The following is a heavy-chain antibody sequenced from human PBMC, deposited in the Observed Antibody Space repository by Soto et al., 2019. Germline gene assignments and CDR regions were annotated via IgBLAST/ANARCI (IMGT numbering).Heavy chain of an antibody. J-gene: IGHJ4*02. CDR3: ARVGAILDTSGYYFAH. Sequence: QVQLQESGPGLVKPSETLSLTCTVSGGSISSGVYYWTWIRQHPGKGLECIGFIYYSGNTYYNPSRNSRINISIDTSKNQCSLKLNAVTAADTAVYYCARVGAILDTSGYYFAHWGQGTLVTVSS. D-gene: IGHD3-22*01. V-gene: IGHV4-31*03. CDR1: GGSISSGVYY. CDR2: IYYSGNT.